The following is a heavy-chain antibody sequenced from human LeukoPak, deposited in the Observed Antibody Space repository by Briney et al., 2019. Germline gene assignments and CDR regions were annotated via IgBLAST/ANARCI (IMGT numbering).Heavy chain of an antibody. Sequence: SQTLSLTCTVSGGSISSGDYYWSWIRQPAGKGLEWIGRIYTTGTTNYNPSLKSRVTISVDTSKNQFSLKLSSVTAADTAVYYCARLHAVLLWFGDLGNLKTYFDYWGQGTLVTVSS. V-gene: IGHV4-61*02. CDR3: ARLHAVLLWFGDLGNLKTYFDY. J-gene: IGHJ4*02. D-gene: IGHD3-10*01. CDR2: IYTTGTT. CDR1: GGSISSGDYY.